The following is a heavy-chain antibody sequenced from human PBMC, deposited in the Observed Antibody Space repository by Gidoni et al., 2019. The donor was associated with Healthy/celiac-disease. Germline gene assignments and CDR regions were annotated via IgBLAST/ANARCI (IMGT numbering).Heavy chain of an antibody. CDR3: AKDIGSSWYEDLVDY. Sequence: EVQLVESGGGLVQPGRSLRLSCAASGFTFDDYAMHWVRQAPGKGLEWVSGISWNSGSIGYADSVKGRFTISRDNAKNSLYLQMNSLRAEDTALYYCAKDIGSSWYEDLVDYWGQGTLVTVSS. D-gene: IGHD6-13*01. CDR2: ISWNSGSI. CDR1: GFTFDDYA. V-gene: IGHV3-9*01. J-gene: IGHJ4*02.